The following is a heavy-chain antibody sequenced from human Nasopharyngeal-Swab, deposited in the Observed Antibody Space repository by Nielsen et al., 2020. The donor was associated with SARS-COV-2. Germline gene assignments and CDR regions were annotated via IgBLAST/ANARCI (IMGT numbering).Heavy chain of an antibody. CDR3: VRDLAGEYGY. CDR2: INEDGRII. J-gene: IGHJ4*02. V-gene: IGHV3-74*01. D-gene: IGHD4-17*01. Sequence: GESLKISCSASGFFFSSNAMHWVRQAPGKGPVWVSRINEDGRIINYADFVKGRFTISRDNAKNTLSLQMNSLRADDTAVYYCVRDLAGEYGYWGQGALVTVSP. CDR1: GFFFSSNA.